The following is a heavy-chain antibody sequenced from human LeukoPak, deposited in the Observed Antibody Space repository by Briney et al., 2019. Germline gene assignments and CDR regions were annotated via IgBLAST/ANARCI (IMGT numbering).Heavy chain of an antibody. J-gene: IGHJ3*02. CDR1: GYSFASYW. V-gene: IGHV5-51*01. CDR3: ARLKTATWFDI. Sequence: GESLKISCKGSGYSFASYWIGWVRQVPGKGLEWMGIIYPGDSDTRYSPSFQGQVTISADKSISTAYLQWSSLKASDSAMYYCARLKTATWFDIWGQGTMVTVSS. CDR2: IYPGDSDT.